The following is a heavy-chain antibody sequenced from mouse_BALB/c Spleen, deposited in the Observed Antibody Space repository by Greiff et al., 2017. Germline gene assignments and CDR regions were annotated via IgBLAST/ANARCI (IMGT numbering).Heavy chain of an antibody. Sequence: EVMLVESGGGLVKPGGSLKLSCAASGFTFSSYAMSWVRQTPEKRLEWVATISSGGSYTYYPDSVKGRFTISRDNAKNTLYLQMSSLRSEDTAMYYCARPKFITTVPWFAYWGQGTLVTVSA. CDR3: ARPKFITTVPWFAY. CDR2: ISSGGSYT. V-gene: IGHV5-9-1*01. J-gene: IGHJ3*01. D-gene: IGHD1-2*01. CDR1: GFTFSSYA.